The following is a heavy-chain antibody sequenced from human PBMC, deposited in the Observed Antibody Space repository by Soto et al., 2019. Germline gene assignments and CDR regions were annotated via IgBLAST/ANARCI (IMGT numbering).Heavy chain of an antibody. J-gene: IGHJ2*01. CDR2: SHHSEST. D-gene: IGHD2-2*01. Sequence: QLQLQESGPGLVKPSETLSLTCTVSGGSITSSGYLWAWIRQPPGMGLEWIGTSHHSESTYYNPSLKSRVTTSVDTSKIQLSLRLSSVTAADTAVYYCARQVGSGRWCFDLWGRGTLVTVS. CDR3: ARQVGSGRWCFDL. V-gene: IGHV4-39*01. CDR1: GGSITSSGYL.